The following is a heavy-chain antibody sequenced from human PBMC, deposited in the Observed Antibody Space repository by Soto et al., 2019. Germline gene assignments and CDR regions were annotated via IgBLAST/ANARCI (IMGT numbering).Heavy chain of an antibody. CDR3: AGSDYAQADY. CDR1: GFSISDYY. J-gene: IGHJ4*02. Sequence: PSETLSLTCAVSGFSISDYYWILIRQPPGKGLEWIGYIYYSGSTNYNPSLKSRVTISVDTSKSQFSLKLSSVTAADTAVYYCAGSDYAQADYWGQGTLVTVSS. D-gene: IGHD3-10*01. CDR2: IYYSGST. V-gene: IGHV4-59*01.